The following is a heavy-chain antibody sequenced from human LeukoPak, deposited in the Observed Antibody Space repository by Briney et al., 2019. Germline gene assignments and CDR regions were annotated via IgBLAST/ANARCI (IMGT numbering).Heavy chain of an antibody. J-gene: IGHJ3*02. CDR2: IYSGGST. D-gene: IGHD3-9*01. V-gene: IGHV3-53*01. CDR3: ARFGYFDWYLMAFDI. CDR1: GFTVSSNY. Sequence: GESLRLSCAASGFTVSSNYMSWVRQAPGKGLEWVSVIYSGGSTYYADSVKGRFTISRDNSKNTLYLQMNSLRAEDTAVYYCARFGYFDWYLMAFDIWGQGTMVTVSS.